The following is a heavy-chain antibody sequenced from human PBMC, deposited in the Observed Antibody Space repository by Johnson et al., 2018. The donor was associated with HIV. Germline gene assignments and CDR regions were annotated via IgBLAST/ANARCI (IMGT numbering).Heavy chain of an antibody. J-gene: IGHJ3*02. V-gene: IGHV3-30*02. D-gene: IGHD7-27*01. CDR1: GFTFSSYG. Sequence: QVQLVESGGGVVQPGRSLRLSCAASGFTFSSYGIHWVRQAPGKGLEWVTFIRFDGTKKYYADSVKGRFTISRDDSKNTVHLQISSLRPEDTAVYYCAKRAATGDDAFDIWGQGTMVTVSS. CDR2: IRFDGTKK. CDR3: AKRAATGDDAFDI.